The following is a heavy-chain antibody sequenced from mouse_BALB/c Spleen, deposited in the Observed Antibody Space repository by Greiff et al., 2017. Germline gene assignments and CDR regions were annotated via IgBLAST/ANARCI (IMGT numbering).Heavy chain of an antibody. V-gene: IGHV14-3*02. Sequence: EVQLQQSGAELVKPGASVKLSCTASGFNIKDTYMHWVKQRPEQGLEWIGRIDPANGNTKYDPKFQGKATITADTSSNTAYLQLSSLTSEDTAVYYCARGEVRRGSPFAYWGQGTLVTVSA. CDR3: ARGEVRRGSPFAY. J-gene: IGHJ3*01. D-gene: IGHD2-14*01. CDR1: GFNIKDTY. CDR2: IDPANGNT.